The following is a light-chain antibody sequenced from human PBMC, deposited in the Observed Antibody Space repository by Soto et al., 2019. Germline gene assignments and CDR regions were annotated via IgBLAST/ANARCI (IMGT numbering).Light chain of an antibody. CDR3: QQYNDWPPLT. CDR2: GTS. V-gene: IGKV3-15*01. Sequence: ETVLTQSTAAQCLSRGERGTLCCRSSQSVNINLAWYQQKPGQAHRLLIYGTSTRATGVPARFSGSGAGTEFTLTISNLQSDDFAVYYCQQYNDWPPLTLGGGTKVDIK. J-gene: IGKJ4*01. CDR1: QSVNIN.